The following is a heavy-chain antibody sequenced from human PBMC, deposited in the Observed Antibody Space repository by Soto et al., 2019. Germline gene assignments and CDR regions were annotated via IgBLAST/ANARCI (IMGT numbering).Heavy chain of an antibody. CDR2: VGGNGDPP. CDR3: VKSRGRNNFDFLX. Sequence: GGSLRLSFSASGFTFSSYAMHWVRQAPGKGLEDVSGVGGNGDPPFYADSVKGRFTIYRDNSKNTLYLQMSSLSADDTAVYYCVKSRGRNNFDFLXWGQGALVTVSX. V-gene: IGHV3-64D*06. J-gene: IGHJ4*02. CDR1: GFTFSSYA. D-gene: IGHD1-20*01.